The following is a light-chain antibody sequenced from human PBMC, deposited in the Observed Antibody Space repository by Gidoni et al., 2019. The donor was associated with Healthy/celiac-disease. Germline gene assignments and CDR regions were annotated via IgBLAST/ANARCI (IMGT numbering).Light chain of an antibody. J-gene: IGKJ1*01. CDR1: QNISSY. CDR3: QQSYNTPWT. Sequence: DIQTTQSPSSLSASVGNRVIITCRASQNISSYLNWYQQKPGKAPKFLIYAASSLQSGVPSRFSGSGSGTDFTRTISSLQPEDFAIYYCQQSYNTPWTFGQGTKVEI. CDR2: AAS. V-gene: IGKV1-39*01.